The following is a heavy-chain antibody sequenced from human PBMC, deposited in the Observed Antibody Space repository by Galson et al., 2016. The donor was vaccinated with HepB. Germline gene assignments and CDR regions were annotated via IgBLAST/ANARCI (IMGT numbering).Heavy chain of an antibody. CDR3: AGAPYSGSYFDY. J-gene: IGHJ4*02. V-gene: IGHV3-11*06. D-gene: IGHD1-26*01. Sequence: SLRLSCAASGFTFSAHYMSWVRQAPGKGLEWVSYISSTGSHINYADSVKGRFTISRDNAKKSLFLQMSRLSAEDTAVYFCAGAPYSGSYFDYWGQGTLVTASS. CDR2: ISSTGSHI. CDR1: GFTFSAHY.